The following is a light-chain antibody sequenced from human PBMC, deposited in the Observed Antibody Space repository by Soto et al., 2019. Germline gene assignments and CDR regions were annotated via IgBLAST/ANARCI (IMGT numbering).Light chain of an antibody. Sequence: EIVLTQSPGTLSLSPGERATLSCRASQSISSSYLAWYQQKPGQAPRLLIYGASTRATGIPDRFSGSGSGTDFILTINRLEPEDLAVYYCQQFRTFGPGTKVDIK. CDR2: GAS. CDR3: QQFRT. CDR1: QSISSSY. V-gene: IGKV3-20*01. J-gene: IGKJ3*01.